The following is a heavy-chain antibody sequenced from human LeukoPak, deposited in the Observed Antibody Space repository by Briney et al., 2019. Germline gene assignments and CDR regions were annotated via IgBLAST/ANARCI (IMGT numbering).Heavy chain of an antibody. CDR1: GYTFIAYY. Sequence: ASVEVSCKASGYTFIAYYLYWVRQAPGQGLELMGWISPNSGGTKYAQNFQGRVTMTRDTSISTVYMELSRLSYDDTAVYYCARGHIFDFAFWGQGTLVTVSS. J-gene: IGHJ4*02. CDR2: ISPNSGGT. V-gene: IGHV1-2*02. D-gene: IGHD3/OR15-3a*01. CDR3: ARGHIFDFAF.